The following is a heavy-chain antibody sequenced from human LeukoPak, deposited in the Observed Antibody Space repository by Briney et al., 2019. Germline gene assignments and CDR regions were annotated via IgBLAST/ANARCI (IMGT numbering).Heavy chain of an antibody. Sequence: PGGSLTLSCAASGFTFSSYGMHWVRQAPGKGLEGVAVISYDGSNKYYADSVKGRFTISRDNSKNTLYLQMNSLRTEDTAIYYCAKEDVVVITIRYFQHWGQGTLVTVSS. CDR2: ISYDGSNK. J-gene: IGHJ1*01. CDR1: GFTFSSYG. CDR3: AKEDVVVITIRYFQH. D-gene: IGHD3-22*01. V-gene: IGHV3-30*18.